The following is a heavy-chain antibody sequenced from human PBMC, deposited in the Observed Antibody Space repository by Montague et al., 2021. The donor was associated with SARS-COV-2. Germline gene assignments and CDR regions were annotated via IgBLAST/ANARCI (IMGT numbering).Heavy chain of an antibody. V-gene: IGHV4-31*03. J-gene: IGHJ6*02. Sequence: TRSLTCSVSSGSINSGGFYWSWIRQPPGKGLEWIGYIYYSGSTYYNPSLESRLTISVDTSKNQFSLNLSSVTAADTAVYYCARSVRGYCNDDSCLARYYYGLDVWGQGTTVTVSS. CDR1: SGSINSGGFY. CDR2: IYYSGST. CDR3: ARSVRGYCNDDSCLARYYYGLDV. D-gene: IGHD2-15*01.